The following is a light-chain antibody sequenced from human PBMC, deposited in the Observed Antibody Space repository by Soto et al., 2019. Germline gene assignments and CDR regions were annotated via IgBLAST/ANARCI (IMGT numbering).Light chain of an antibody. Sequence: QSVLTQPPSASWNPGQTVTISCSGSSSNIGINYVYWYQQLPGTAPKLLIYRNSQRPSGIPDRFSGSKSGTSASLAISGLRSEDEADYYCAAWDDSLGSHAVFGGGTQLTVL. J-gene: IGLJ7*01. CDR2: RNS. V-gene: IGLV1-47*01. CDR3: AAWDDSLGSHAV. CDR1: SSNIGINY.